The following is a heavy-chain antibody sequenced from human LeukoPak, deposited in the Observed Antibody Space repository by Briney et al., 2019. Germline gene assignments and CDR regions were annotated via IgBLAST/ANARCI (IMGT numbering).Heavy chain of an antibody. CDR1: RFTFDDYT. V-gene: IGHV3-43*01. Sequence: PGGSLRLSCAASRFTFDDYTMHWVRQAPGKGLEWVSLISWDGGSTYYADSVKGRFTISRDNSKNSLYLQMNSLRTEDTALYYCAKAYPAYYYYMDVWGKGTTVTISS. CDR3: AKAYPAYYYYMDV. J-gene: IGHJ6*03. CDR2: ISWDGGST.